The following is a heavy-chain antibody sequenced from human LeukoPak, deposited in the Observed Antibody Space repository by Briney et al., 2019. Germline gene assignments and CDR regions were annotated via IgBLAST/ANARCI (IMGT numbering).Heavy chain of an antibody. J-gene: IGHJ4*02. CDR1: GFTFSSYW. D-gene: IGHD6-13*01. CDR3: ARDSSSWYYDY. CDR2: IKSDGSST. Sequence: PGGSLRLSCAASGFTFSSYWMHWVRQAPRKGLVWVSCIKSDGSSTTYADSVKGRFTISRDNAKNTLHLQMNSLRAEDTAVYYCARDSSSWYYDYWGQGTLVTVSS. V-gene: IGHV3-74*03.